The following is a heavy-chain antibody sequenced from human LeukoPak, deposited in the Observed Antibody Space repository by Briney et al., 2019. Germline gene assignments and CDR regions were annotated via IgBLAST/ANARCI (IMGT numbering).Heavy chain of an antibody. CDR3: ARPGTAGTTFDY. V-gene: IGHV4-39*01. J-gene: IGHJ4*02. CDR1: GGSISSSSYY. D-gene: IGHD1-1*01. Sequence: PSETLSLTCTVSGGSISSSSYYWGWIRQPPGKGLEWIGSIYYSGSTYYNPSLKSRVTISVDTSKNQFSLKLSSVTAADTAVYYCARPGTAGTTFDYWGQGTLVTVSS. CDR2: IYYSGST.